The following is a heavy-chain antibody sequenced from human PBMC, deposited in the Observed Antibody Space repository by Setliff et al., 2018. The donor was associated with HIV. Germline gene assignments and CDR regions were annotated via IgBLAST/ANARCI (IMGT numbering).Heavy chain of an antibody. V-gene: IGHV4-59*01. Sequence: SETLSLTCTVSIKNYYWNWIRQPPGKGLEWIGKLYYSGNTFYNSSLKSRVSISVDTAKHQFSLRLRSVTAADTAIYYCARESPPMEGWGDYFDHWGQGTLVTVSS. CDR1: IKNYY. J-gene: IGHJ4*02. CDR2: LYYSGNT. CDR3: ARESPPMEGWGDYFDH. D-gene: IGHD3-3*01.